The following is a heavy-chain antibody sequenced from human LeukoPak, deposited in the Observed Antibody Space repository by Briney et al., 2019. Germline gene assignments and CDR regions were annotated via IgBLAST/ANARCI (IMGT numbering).Heavy chain of an antibody. CDR1: GFTFSSYA. CDR3: ASLDTAKQPLANH. J-gene: IGHJ5*02. V-gene: IGHV3-23*01. D-gene: IGHD5-18*01. Sequence: GGSLRLSCAASGFTFSSYAMSWVRQAPGKGLEWVSVISGSGGNTYYADSVKGRFTISRDNSKNTLYLQMNTLRVEDTAMYYCASLDTAKQPLANHWGQGTLVTVSS. CDR2: ISGSGGNT.